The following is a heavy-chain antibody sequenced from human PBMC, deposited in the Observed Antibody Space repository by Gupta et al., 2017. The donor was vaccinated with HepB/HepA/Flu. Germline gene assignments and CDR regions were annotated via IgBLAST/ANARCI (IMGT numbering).Heavy chain of an antibody. Sequence: QVQLQESGPGLVKPSETLSLTCTVSACSIYNYYWTWVRLPPGKGLEWTGYVYFIVNNNYNPSRKSRITFSVDTSNTTSSLTLKSGTAADAALYYCATQGNFGDLFVGWGNRTTV. CDR3: ATQGNFGDLFVG. J-gene: IGHJ6*01. V-gene: IGHV4-59*08. CDR2: VYFIVNN. D-gene: IGHD3-10*01. CDR1: ACSIYNYY.